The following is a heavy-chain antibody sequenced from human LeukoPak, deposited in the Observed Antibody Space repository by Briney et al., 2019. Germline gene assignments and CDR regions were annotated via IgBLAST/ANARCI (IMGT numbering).Heavy chain of an antibody. CDR1: GFTFSNYA. D-gene: IGHD3-16*01. J-gene: IGHJ4*02. Sequence: GRSLRLSCAASGFTFSNYAMHWVRQAPGEGLEWVAVISSDGSDKYYTDSVKGRFTISRDNSKNTLHLEMNSLGAEDTGLFYCAKDPGSIRNYFDYWGRGTLVTVSS. V-gene: IGHV3-30*18. CDR3: AKDPGSIRNYFDY. CDR2: ISSDGSDK.